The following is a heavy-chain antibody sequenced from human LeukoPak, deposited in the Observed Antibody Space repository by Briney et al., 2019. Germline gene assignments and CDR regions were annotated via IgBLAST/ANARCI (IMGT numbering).Heavy chain of an antibody. CDR1: GYTFTRYY. J-gene: IGHJ4*02. Sequence: GGSVKVSCKASGYTFTRYYMHWVRQAPGQGREWMGWINPKSGGTNYAQKFQGRVTMTRDTSISTAYMELSRLRSDDTAVYYCARDYYDSSGSDYWGQGTLVTVSS. CDR3: ARDYYDSSGSDY. CDR2: INPKSGGT. D-gene: IGHD3-22*01. V-gene: IGHV1-2*02.